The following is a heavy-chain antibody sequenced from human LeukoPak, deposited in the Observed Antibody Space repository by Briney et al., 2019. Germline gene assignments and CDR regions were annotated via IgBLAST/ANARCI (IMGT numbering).Heavy chain of an antibody. CDR2: ITISGGT. D-gene: IGHD1-26*01. V-gene: IGHV3-23*01. Sequence: GGSLRLSCVASGFTFSNYAMSWGRQAPGKGLEWVSAITISGGTYYADSVKGRFTISRDNSKNTLYLQMNSLRAEDTAVYYCAKDISRVGASFDYWGQGTLVTVSS. CDR1: GFTFSNYA. CDR3: AKDISRVGASFDY. J-gene: IGHJ4*02.